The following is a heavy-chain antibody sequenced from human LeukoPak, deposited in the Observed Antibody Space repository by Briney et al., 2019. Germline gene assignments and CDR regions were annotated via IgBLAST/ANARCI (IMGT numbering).Heavy chain of an antibody. CDR2: VGGSGVKT. D-gene: IGHD2-2*01. Sequence: GGSLRLSCAASGFTFSNYAIHWVRQAPGKGLEWVSIVGGSGVKTYYAESVKGRFTTSRDNSKNTVYLQMNSLRAEDTAVYYCAKRGDCSGTCTYDYWGEGTLVTVSS. V-gene: IGHV3-23*01. J-gene: IGHJ4*02. CDR3: AKRGDCSGTCTYDY. CDR1: GFTFSNYA.